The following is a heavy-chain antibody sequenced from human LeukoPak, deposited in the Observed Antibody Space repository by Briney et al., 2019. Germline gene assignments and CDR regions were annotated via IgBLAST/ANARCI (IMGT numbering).Heavy chain of an antibody. J-gene: IGHJ4*02. CDR3: ATDSPETAAFDY. Sequence: SGGSLRLLCAASGFSFSTYSMNWVRQAPGKGLEWVSYIVGSSSTIYYADSVKGRFTISRDNAKNSLYLQMDSLRAEDTAVYYCATDSPETAAFDYWGQGTLVTVSS. CDR1: GFSFSTYS. V-gene: IGHV3-48*04. CDR2: IVGSSSTI. D-gene: IGHD1-1*01.